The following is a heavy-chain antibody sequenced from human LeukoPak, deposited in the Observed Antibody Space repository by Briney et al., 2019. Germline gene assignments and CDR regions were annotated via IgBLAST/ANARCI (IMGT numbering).Heavy chain of an antibody. J-gene: IGHJ4*02. D-gene: IGHD1-26*01. CDR2: ISGSGGST. Sequence: GGSLRLSCAASGFTFSSYAMSWVCQAPGKGLEWVSAISGSGGSTYYADSVKGRFTISRDNSKNTLYLQMNSLRAEDTAVYYCAKDLRLAWWERDYWGQGTLVTVSS. CDR1: GFTFSSYA. CDR3: AKDLRLAWWERDY. V-gene: IGHV3-23*01.